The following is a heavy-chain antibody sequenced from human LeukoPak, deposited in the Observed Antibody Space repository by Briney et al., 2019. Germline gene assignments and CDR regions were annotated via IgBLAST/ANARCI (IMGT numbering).Heavy chain of an antibody. CDR2: IWYDGSNK. Sequence: QPGRSLRVSCAASGFTFSSYGMHWVRQAPGKGLEWVAVIWYDGSNKYYADSVKGRFTISRDNSKNTLYLQMNSLRAEDTAVYYCARALRYGSGSYPFGYWGQGTLVTVSS. D-gene: IGHD3-10*01. J-gene: IGHJ4*02. CDR3: ARALRYGSGSYPFGY. CDR1: GFTFSSYG. V-gene: IGHV3-33*01.